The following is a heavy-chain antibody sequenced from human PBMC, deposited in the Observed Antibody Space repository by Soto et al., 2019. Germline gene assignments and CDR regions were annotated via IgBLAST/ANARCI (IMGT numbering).Heavy chain of an antibody. CDR3: ARDWSRGPYGSGSYDAFDI. CDR1: RXXXXXYA. CDR2: XIPILGTA. J-gene: IGHJ3*02. V-gene: IGHV1-69*01. D-gene: IGHD3-10*01. Sequence: QVQLVQSGAEVKKXXXSXXXXXKAXRXXXXXYAXXXVRXAXXXXXXXXXXXIPILGTANYAQKFQGRVTITADESTSTAYMELSSLRSEDTAVYYCARDWSRGPYGSGSYDAFDIWGQGTMVTVSS.